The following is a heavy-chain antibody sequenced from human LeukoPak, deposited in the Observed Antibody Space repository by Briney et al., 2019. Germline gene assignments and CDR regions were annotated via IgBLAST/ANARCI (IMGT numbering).Heavy chain of an antibody. V-gene: IGHV3-73*01. CDR1: GFTFSGSA. J-gene: IGHJ6*03. D-gene: IGHD3-3*01. Sequence: PGGSLKLSCAASGFTFSGSAMHWVRQASGKGLEWVGRIRSKANSYATAYAASVKGRFNISRDDSKNTAYLQMNSLKTEDTAVYYCTREYDFWSGYRYYYYYYYMDVWGKGTTVTVSS. CDR3: TREYDFWSGYRYYYYYYYMDV. CDR2: IRSKANSYAT.